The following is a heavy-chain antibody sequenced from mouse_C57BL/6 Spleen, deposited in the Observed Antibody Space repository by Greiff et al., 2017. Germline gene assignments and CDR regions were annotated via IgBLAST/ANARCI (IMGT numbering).Heavy chain of an antibody. CDR2: IDPSDSYT. D-gene: IGHD1-1*01. Sequence: QVQLKQPGAELVMPGASVKLSCKASGYTFTSYWMHWVKQRPGQGLEWIGEIDPSDSYTNYNQKFKGKSTLTVDKSSSTAYMQLSSLTSEDSAVYYCARAYYGSSHGGFAYWGQGTLVTVSA. J-gene: IGHJ3*01. V-gene: IGHV1-69*01. CDR1: GYTFTSYW. CDR3: ARAYYGSSHGGFAY.